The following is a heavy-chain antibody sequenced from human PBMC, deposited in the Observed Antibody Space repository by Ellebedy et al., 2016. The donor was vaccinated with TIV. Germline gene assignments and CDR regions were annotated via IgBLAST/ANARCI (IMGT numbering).Heavy chain of an antibody. CDR1: GFTVNGYD. Sequence: GESLKISCAASGFTVNGYDMHWVRQAPGKGLEWISRISSSSSVINYADSVKGRFTISRDKAKNSLYLQMNSLRDEVTALYYCAAYGDQAYWGQGTLVTVSS. CDR2: ISSSSSVI. J-gene: IGHJ4*01. D-gene: IGHD4-17*01. CDR3: AAYGDQAY. V-gene: IGHV3-48*02.